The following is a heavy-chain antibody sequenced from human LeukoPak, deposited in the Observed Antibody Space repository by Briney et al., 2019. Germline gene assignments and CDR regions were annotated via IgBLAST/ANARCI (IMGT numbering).Heavy chain of an antibody. J-gene: IGHJ4*02. CDR2: INSDGSST. CDR3: ARALGDLRDY. Sequence: GGSLRLSCTASGLTFSSYWIHWVPHAPGKGLVWVSRINSDGSSTVYADSVKGRFTLSRDNAKNTLYVLMNSLRAEDTAVYYCARALGDLRDYWGQGTLVTVSS. D-gene: IGHD3-10*01. V-gene: IGHV3-74*01. CDR1: GLTFSSYW.